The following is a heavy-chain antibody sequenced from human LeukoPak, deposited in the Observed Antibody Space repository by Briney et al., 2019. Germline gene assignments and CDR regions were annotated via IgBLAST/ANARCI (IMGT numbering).Heavy chain of an antibody. D-gene: IGHD3-3*01. CDR3: ARDGQRITIFGVVIRPIKYYYGMDV. Sequence: PGGSLRLSCAASRFTFNSYAMSWVRQAPGKGLEWVSVIGGSNGITFYVGSVKGRFTISRDNSKNTLYLQMNSLRAEDTAVYYCARDGQRITIFGVVIRPIKYYYGMDVWGQGTTVTVSS. V-gene: IGHV3-23*01. CDR1: RFTFNSYA. CDR2: IGGSNGIT. J-gene: IGHJ6*02.